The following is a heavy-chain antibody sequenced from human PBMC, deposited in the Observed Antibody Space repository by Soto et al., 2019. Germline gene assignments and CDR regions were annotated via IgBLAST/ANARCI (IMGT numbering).Heavy chain of an antibody. CDR1: GFTFSSYA. Sequence: GGSLRLSCRVSGFTFSSYAMSWVRQAPGKGLEWVSAISGSGGSTYYTDSVKGRFTISRDNSKNTLYLQMNSLRAEVTAVYYCAKSPCSGGSCCLDYWGQGTLVTVSS. CDR2: ISGSGGST. V-gene: IGHV3-23*01. J-gene: IGHJ4*02. D-gene: IGHD2-15*01. CDR3: AKSPCSGGSCCLDY.